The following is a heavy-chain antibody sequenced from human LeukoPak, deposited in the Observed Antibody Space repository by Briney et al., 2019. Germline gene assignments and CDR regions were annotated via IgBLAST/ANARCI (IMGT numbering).Heavy chain of an antibody. J-gene: IGHJ5*02. V-gene: IGHV1-3*01. CDR2: INAANGNT. D-gene: IGHD6-19*01. CDR1: GFTFTTYT. Sequence: ASVKVSCKTSGFTFTTYTMHWVRQAPGQRLEWMGWINAANGNTQYSQKFQGRVTITRNTSASTAYMELSSLRSEDTAVYYCARGAPIRVAVAATFDPWGQGTLVTVPS. CDR3: ARGAPIRVAVAATFDP.